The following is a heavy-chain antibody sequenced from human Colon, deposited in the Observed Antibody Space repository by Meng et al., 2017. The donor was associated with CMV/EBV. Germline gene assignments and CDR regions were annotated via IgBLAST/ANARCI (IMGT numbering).Heavy chain of an antibody. Sequence: ASVKVSCKVSGYIFTSYGISWARQAPGQGLEWLGWISTHNGYTSYAQKFQDRVTMTTDTSTSTAYMDLRSLGSDDSAVYYCARYCSGGNCYSKPGLAKFFDLWDQGTLVTVSS. CDR1: GYIFTSYG. V-gene: IGHV1-18*01. D-gene: IGHD2-15*01. CDR2: ISTHNGYT. J-gene: IGHJ4*02. CDR3: ARYCSGGNCYSKPGLAKFFDL.